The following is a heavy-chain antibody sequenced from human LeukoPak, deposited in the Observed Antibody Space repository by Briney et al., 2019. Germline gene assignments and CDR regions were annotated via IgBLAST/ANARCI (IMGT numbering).Heavy chain of an antibody. V-gene: IGHV1-46*01. J-gene: IGHJ4*02. CDR1: GYTFTSYY. D-gene: IGHD1-1*01. Sequence: PGGSLRLSCAASGYTFTSYYMHWVRQAPGQGLEWMGIINPSGGSTSYAQKFQGRVTMTRDTSTSTVYMELSSLRSEDTAVYYCARGAYNDYWGQGTLVTVSS. CDR3: ARGAYNDY. CDR2: INPSGGST.